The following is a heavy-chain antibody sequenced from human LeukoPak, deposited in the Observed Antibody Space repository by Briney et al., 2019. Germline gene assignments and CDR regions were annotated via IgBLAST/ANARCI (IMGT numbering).Heavy chain of an antibody. V-gene: IGHV3-30*03. J-gene: IGHJ4*02. CDR1: RFTFSHYD. CDR3: TRDPILGAPDYFDY. Sequence: GGSLTLSCAASRFTFSHYDMRWIRQAPGMGLEWVSYTSPDRSIKIYGDSVKGRFTISRDNSKNTMYLQMNNLREEDTAVYYCTRDPILGAPDYFDYWGQGTLVTVSS. D-gene: IGHD1-26*01. CDR2: TSPDRSIK.